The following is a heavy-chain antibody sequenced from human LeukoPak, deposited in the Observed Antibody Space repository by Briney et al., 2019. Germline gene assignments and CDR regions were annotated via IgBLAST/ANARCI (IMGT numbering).Heavy chain of an antibody. V-gene: IGHV3-7*01. D-gene: IGHD3-10*01. J-gene: IGHJ4*02. CDR3: ARKLWFGEPGDY. CDR2: IKEDGSEK. Sequence: VQPGGSLRLSCAASGFPFSGYWMSWVRQAPGKGLEWVASIKEDGSEKYYVDSVRGRLTISRDNAKISLFLQMSSLRAEDTAVYYCARKLWFGEPGDYWGQGTLVTVSS. CDR1: GFPFSGYW.